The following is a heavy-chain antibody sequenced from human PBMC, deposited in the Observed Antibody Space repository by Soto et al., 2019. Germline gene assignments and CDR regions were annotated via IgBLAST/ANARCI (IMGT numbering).Heavy chain of an antibody. Sequence: ASVKVCCKASGYTFTSYGISWVRQAPGQGLEWMGWISAYNGNTNYAQKLQGRVTMTTDTSTSTAYMELRSLRSDDTAGYYCARGFDIVVVPAATNYYYYGMDVWGQGTTVTVSS. CDR3: ARGFDIVVVPAATNYYYYGMDV. CDR1: GYTFTSYG. D-gene: IGHD2-2*01. CDR2: ISAYNGNT. J-gene: IGHJ6*02. V-gene: IGHV1-18*01.